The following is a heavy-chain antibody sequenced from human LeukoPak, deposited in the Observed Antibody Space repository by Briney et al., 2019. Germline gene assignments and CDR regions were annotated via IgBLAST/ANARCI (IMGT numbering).Heavy chain of an antibody. J-gene: IGHJ4*02. Sequence: GASVTVSCKASGYTFTSYYLHWMRQAPGQGLEWMGIIVPSGGNTKYSQNFQDRVSMTRDTSTSTVYMELSSLRSEDTAVYYCAREGLSEAKNFDYWGQGTLVTVSS. V-gene: IGHV1-46*01. CDR2: IVPSGGNT. CDR3: AREGLSEAKNFDY. CDR1: GYTFTSYY. D-gene: IGHD1-26*01.